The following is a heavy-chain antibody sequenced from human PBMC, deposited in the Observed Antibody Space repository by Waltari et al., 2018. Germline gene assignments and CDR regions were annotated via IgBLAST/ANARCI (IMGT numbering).Heavy chain of an antibody. J-gene: IGHJ6*03. V-gene: IGHV1-46*01. CDR2: INPSCGST. CDR3: AREVNGGVYYYMDV. D-gene: IGHD2-8*01. Sequence: QVQLVQSGAEVKKPGSSVKVSCKASGGTFSSYAISWVRQAPGQGLEWMGIINPSCGSTRYAQKFQGRVTMTRDTSTSTVYMELSSLRSDDTAVYYCAREVNGGVYYYMDVWGNGTTVTVSS. CDR1: GGTFSSYA.